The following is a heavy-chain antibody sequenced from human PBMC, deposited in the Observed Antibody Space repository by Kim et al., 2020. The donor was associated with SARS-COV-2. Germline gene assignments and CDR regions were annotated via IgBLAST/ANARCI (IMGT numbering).Heavy chain of an antibody. CDR3: ARVGRSSYYMGV. V-gene: IGHV3-48*02. CDR2: ISSSTSTL. J-gene: IGHJ6*03. Sequence: GGSLRLSCAASGFIFSSYSMDWVRQAPGKGLQWVSYISSSTSTLYYADSVKGRFTISRDNAGNSLDLQMNSLRDENTAVYYCARVGRSSYYMGVWGQGTTVTVSS. CDR1: GFIFSSYS. D-gene: IGHD1-26*01.